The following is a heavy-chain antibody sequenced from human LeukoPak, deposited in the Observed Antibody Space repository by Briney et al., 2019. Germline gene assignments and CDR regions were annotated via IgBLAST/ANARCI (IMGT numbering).Heavy chain of an antibody. CDR3: ASGLAYCGGDCYSGNYYYYYYMDV. CDR2: IYTSGST. Sequence: SQTLSLTCTVSGGSISSGSYYWSWIRQPAGKGLEWIGRIYTSGSTNYNPSLKSRVTISVDTSKNQFSLKLSSVTAADTAVYYCASGLAYCGGDCYSGNYYYYYYMDVWGKGTTVTISS. V-gene: IGHV4-61*02. CDR1: GGSISSGSYY. J-gene: IGHJ6*03. D-gene: IGHD2-21*02.